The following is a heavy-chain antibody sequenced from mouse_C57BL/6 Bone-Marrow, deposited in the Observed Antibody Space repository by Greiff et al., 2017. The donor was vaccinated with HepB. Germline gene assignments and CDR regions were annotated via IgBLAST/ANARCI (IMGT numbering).Heavy chain of an antibody. CDR2: IYPGDGDT. CDR3: SRRGAYYAMDY. CDR1: GYAFSSSW. J-gene: IGHJ4*01. V-gene: IGHV1-82*01. Sequence: QVQLQQSGPELVKPGASVKISCKASGYAFSSSWMNWVKQRPGKGLEWIGRIYPGDGDTNYNGKFKGKATLTADKSSSTAYMQLSSLTSEDSAVYFLSRRGAYYAMDYRGQGTSGTVSS.